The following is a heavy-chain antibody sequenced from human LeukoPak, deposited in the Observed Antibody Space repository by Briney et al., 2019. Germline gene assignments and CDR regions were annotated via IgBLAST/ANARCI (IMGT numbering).Heavy chain of an antibody. Sequence: SGTLFLTCTVSGGSISSSSYYWGWIRQPPGKGLEWIGSIYYSGSTYYNPSLKSRVTISVDTSKNQFSLKLSSVTAADTAVYYCARERDYGDYEEHSDYWGQGTLVTVSS. CDR1: GGSISSSSYY. D-gene: IGHD4-17*01. CDR3: ARERDYGDYEEHSDY. J-gene: IGHJ4*02. CDR2: IYYSGST. V-gene: IGHV4-39*07.